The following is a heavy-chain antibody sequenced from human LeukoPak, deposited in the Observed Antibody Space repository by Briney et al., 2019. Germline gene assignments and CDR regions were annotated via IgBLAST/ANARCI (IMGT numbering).Heavy chain of an antibody. CDR1: GFTFSSYI. J-gene: IGHJ3*02. D-gene: IGHD6-25*01. Sequence: GGSLRLSCAASGFTFSSYIMNWVRQAPGKGLEWVSYISTSSTTMHYADSVRGRFTISRDNAKNSLYLQMNSLRAEDTAVYYCARDKGGYSIDYDAFDIWGQGTMVTVSS. CDR3: ARDKGGYSIDYDAFDI. CDR2: ISTSSTTM. V-gene: IGHV3-48*04.